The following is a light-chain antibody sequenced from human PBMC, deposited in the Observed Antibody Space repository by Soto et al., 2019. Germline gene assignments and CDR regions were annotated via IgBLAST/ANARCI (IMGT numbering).Light chain of an antibody. CDR2: KAS. CDR3: QQYNSYPVT. CDR1: QSISSW. Sequence: DIQMTQSPSTLSASVGDRVTITCRASQSISSWLAWYQQKPGKAPKLLIYKASSLESGVPSRVSGIGSGTEFTLTISSLQPDDFATYYCQQYNSYPVTFGQGTKVEIK. V-gene: IGKV1-5*03. J-gene: IGKJ1*01.